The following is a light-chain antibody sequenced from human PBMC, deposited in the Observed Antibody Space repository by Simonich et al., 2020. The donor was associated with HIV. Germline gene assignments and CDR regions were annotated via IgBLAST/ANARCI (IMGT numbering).Light chain of an antibody. CDR3: QQYYSTHWT. CDR1: QSVLYSSTNKNY. Sequence: DIVMTQSPDSLAVSLGERATINCKSSQSVLYSSTNKNYLAWYPQKPGQPPKLLIYLAATRESGVPDRVSGSGSGTDFTLTISSLQAEDVAVYYCQQYYSTHWTFGQGTKVEIK. J-gene: IGKJ1*01. CDR2: LAA. V-gene: IGKV4-1*01.